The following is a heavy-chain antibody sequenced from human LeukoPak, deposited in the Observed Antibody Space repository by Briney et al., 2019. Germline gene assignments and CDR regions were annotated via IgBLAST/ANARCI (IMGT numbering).Heavy chain of an antibody. D-gene: IGHD3-10*01. J-gene: IGHJ4*02. V-gene: IGHV4-39*01. CDR1: GGSISSSIYY. Sequence: SETLSLTCTVSGGSISSSIYYWGWIRQPPGKGLEWIGSIYYSGSTYYNPSLKSRVTISVDTSKNQFSLKLSSVTAADTAVYYCTARPSRGDYVGYWGQGTLVTVSS. CDR2: IYYSGST. CDR3: TARPSRGDYVGY.